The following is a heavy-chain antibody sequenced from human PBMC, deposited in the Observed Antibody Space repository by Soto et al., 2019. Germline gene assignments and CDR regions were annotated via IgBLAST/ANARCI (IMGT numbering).Heavy chain of an antibody. CDR3: ARDPYANAFDV. V-gene: IGHV4-34*01. CDR1: GASLSGYD. D-gene: IGHD2-2*01. J-gene: IGHJ3*01. Sequence: SLTCAVYGASLSGYDWSWIRQPPGKGLEWIGEIKQSGGTNYNPSLKSRVTISMDTSKSQFSLRLKSVTAADTARYYCARDPYANAFDVWGRGTMVTVSS. CDR2: IKQSGGT.